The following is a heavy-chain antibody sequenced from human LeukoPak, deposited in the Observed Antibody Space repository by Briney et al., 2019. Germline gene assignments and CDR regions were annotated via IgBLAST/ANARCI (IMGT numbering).Heavy chain of an antibody. V-gene: IGHV1-18*01. Sequence: ASVKVSCKSSGYTFTSKGVSWVRQAPGEGLEWMGWISANSGNTNYAQKFQGRVTMTTDTSSGTAYMELRSLRSDDTAVYYCARDNNYRFDYWGQGTLVTVPS. J-gene: IGHJ4*02. CDR3: ARDNNYRFDY. D-gene: IGHD5-24*01. CDR2: ISANSGNT. CDR1: GYTFTSKG.